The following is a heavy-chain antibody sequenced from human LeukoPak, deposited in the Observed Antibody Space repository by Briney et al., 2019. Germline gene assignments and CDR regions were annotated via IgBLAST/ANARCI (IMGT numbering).Heavy chain of an antibody. V-gene: IGHV4-34*01. CDR1: GGSFSGYY. J-gene: IGHJ6*03. D-gene: IGHD4-17*01. CDR2: INHSGST. Sequence: SSETLSRTCAVYGGSFSGYYWSWIRHPPGKGLEWIGEINHSGSTNYNPSLKSRVTISVDTSKNQFSLKLSSVTAADTAVYYCARAGGSTVTTLNYYYYYYYYMDVWGKGTTVTVSS. CDR3: ARAGGSTVTTLNYYYYYYYYMDV.